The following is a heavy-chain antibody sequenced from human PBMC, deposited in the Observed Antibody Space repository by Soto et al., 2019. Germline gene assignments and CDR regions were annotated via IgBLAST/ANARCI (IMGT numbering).Heavy chain of an antibody. CDR1: GGSISSSSYY. CDR3: ATRFYSSGVLFDY. V-gene: IGHV4-39*07. D-gene: IGHD3-10*01. Sequence: SETLSLTCTVSGGSISSSSYYWGWIRQPPGKGLEWIGTISYYGSTYYHPSLKSRVTISIDTSKSQFYLKLTSVTAADTAIYYCATRFYSSGVLFDYWGPGTQVTVSS. CDR2: ISYYGST. J-gene: IGHJ4*02.